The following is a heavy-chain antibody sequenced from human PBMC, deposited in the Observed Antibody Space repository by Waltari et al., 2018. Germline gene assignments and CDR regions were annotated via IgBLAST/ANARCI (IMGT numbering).Heavy chain of an antibody. CDR3: ASQGVVVVPAATGAFDI. Sequence: QVQLVQSGAEVKKPGSSVKVSCKASGGTFSSYAISWVRQAPGLGLEWMGGIIPSLGIANYAQKFQGRVTITADESTSTAYMELSSLRSEDTAVYYCASQGVVVVPAATGAFDIWGQGTMVTVSS. CDR2: IIPSLGIA. CDR1: GGTFSSYA. V-gene: IGHV1-69*04. D-gene: IGHD2-2*01. J-gene: IGHJ3*02.